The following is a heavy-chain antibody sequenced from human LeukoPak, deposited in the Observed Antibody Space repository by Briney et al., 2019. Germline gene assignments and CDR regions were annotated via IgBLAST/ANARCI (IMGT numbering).Heavy chain of an antibody. Sequence: GGSLRLSCAASGFTFSSYEMNWVRQAPGKGLHSVSYISSSGSTIYYADSVKGRFTISRDNAKNSLYLQMNSLRAEDTVFFFQAEDGIRYFDWLLFSNDYYYYMDVWGKGTTVTISS. CDR2: ISSSGSTI. J-gene: IGHJ6*03. D-gene: IGHD3-9*01. CDR1: GFTFSSYE. V-gene: IGHV3-48*03. CDR3: AEDGIRYFDWLLFSNDYYYYMDV.